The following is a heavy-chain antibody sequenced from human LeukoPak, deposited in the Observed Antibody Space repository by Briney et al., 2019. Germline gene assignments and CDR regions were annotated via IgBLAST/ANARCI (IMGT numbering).Heavy chain of an antibody. D-gene: IGHD2-2*01. CDR3: ARDSDIVVVPAAMGADAFDI. Sequence: HAGGSLRLSCVASGFTFSNYWMSWVRQAPGKGLEWVANIKQDGSKRNYVDSVKGRFTISRDNAKNSLYLQMNSLRAEDTAVYYCARDSDIVVVPAAMGADAFDIWGQGTMVTVSS. J-gene: IGHJ3*02. CDR1: GFTFSNYW. V-gene: IGHV3-7*01. CDR2: IKQDGSKR.